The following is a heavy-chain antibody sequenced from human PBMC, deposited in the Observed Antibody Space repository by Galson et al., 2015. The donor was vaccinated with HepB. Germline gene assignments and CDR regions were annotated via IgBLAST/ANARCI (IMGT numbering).Heavy chain of an antibody. CDR1: GFTLRKYS. CDR2: TSYNSDTK. D-gene: IGHD1-14*01. Sequence: SLRLSCAASGFTLRKYSMNWVRQAPGKGLEWISYTSYNSDTKYYGDSVKGRFTVSRDNGKNLMYLQMDSLRDDDTAIYYCARKFNNKIEYWGQGALVTVSS. CDR3: ARKFNNKIEY. J-gene: IGHJ4*02. V-gene: IGHV3-48*02.